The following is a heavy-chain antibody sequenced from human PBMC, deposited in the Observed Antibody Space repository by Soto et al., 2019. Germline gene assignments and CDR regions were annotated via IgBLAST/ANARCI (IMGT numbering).Heavy chain of an antibody. Sequence: GAAVNVSFKSTGYTFIGFYMHGVRQALGQGLEWMGWINPSSGGTKTAEKFQGRVNMTRDTSSSTAYMELSRLTSDDTAVYYCASAAVTGTAGLDFWGQGPQVTVSS. CDR2: INPSSGGT. CDR1: GYTFIGFY. D-gene: IGHD6-19*01. CDR3: ASAAVTGTAGLDF. J-gene: IGHJ4*02. V-gene: IGHV1-2*02.